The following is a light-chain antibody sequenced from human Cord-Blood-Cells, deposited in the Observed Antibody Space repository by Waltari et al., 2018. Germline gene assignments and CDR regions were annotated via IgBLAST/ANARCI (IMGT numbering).Light chain of an antibody. CDR3: CSYAGSSTYVV. CDR1: SSAVGSYNL. J-gene: IGLJ2*01. CDR2: EGS. Sequence: QSALTQPASVSGSPGQSITISCTGTSSAVGSYNLVSWYQQHPGKAPKLMIYEGSKRPSGVSNHFSGSKSGNTASLTISGLQAEDEADYYCCSYAGSSTYVVFGGGTKLTVL. V-gene: IGLV2-23*01.